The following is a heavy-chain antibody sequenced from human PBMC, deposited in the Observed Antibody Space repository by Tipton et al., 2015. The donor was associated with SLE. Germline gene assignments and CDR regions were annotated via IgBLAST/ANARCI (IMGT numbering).Heavy chain of an antibody. J-gene: IGHJ3*02. Sequence: TLSLTCTVSGGSISSGSYYWSWIRQPAGKGLEWIGYIYYSGSANYNPSLKSRVTISVDTSKNQFSLKLSSVTAADTAVYYCAREGEEDAFDIWGQGTMVTVSS. CDR1: GGSISSGSYY. CDR3: AREGEEDAFDI. V-gene: IGHV4-61*10. CDR2: IYYSGSA.